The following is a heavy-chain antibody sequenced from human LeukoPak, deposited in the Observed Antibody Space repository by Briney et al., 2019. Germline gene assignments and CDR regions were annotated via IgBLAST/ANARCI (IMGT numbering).Heavy chain of an antibody. D-gene: IGHD1-26*01. CDR3: AKDTHRGSYGY. CDR1: GFTFNIYV. Sequence: PGGSLRLSCAASGFTFNIYVMSWVRQAPGKGLEWVSDIDGSGVTTYYADSVQGRFTISRDNSKNTLYLQMNSLRAEDTAVYYCAKDTHRGSYGYWGQETLVTVCS. V-gene: IGHV3-23*01. CDR2: IDGSGVTT. J-gene: IGHJ4*02.